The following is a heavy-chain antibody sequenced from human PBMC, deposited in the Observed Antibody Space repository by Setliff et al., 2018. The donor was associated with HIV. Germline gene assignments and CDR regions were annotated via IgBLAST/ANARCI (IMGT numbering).Heavy chain of an antibody. D-gene: IGHD5-12*01. Sequence: GGSLRLSCAASGFIFDDYAMHWVRQPPGKGLEWVSGISWNSGNIVYADSVKGRFTISRDNAKNSLYLQMNSLRAEDTALYYCASRRDGYNSAFDIWGQGTMVTVSS. CDR2: ISWNSGNI. V-gene: IGHV3-9*01. CDR1: GFIFDDYA. CDR3: ASRRDGYNSAFDI. J-gene: IGHJ3*02.